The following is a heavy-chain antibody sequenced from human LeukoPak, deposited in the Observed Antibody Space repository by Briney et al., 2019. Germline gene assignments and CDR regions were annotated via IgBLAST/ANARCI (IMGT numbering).Heavy chain of an antibody. CDR2: IYYTGT. CDR1: GGSVSDYY. J-gene: IGHJ3*01. CDR3: ARGKATLY. Sequence: SETLSLTCTVSGGSVSDYYWSWIRQSPGKGLEWIGYIYYTGTSYNPSLKSRVTISADTSENQFSLNLSSVTAADTAVYYCARGKATLYWGQGTMVTVSS. V-gene: IGHV4-59*02.